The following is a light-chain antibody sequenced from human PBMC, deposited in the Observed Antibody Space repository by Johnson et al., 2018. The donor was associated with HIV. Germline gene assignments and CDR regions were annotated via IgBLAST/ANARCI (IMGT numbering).Light chain of an antibody. CDR3: GTWDSSLSVYV. CDR1: NSNIGHNY. J-gene: IGLJ1*01. V-gene: IGLV1-51*01. Sequence: QSVLTQPPSVSAAPGQKVTISCSGSNSNIGHNYVSWYQQLPGTAPKLLIYENNKRPSGIPDRFSGSKSGTSATLGITGLQTGDEADYYCGTWDSSLSVYVFGTGTKVTVL. CDR2: ENN.